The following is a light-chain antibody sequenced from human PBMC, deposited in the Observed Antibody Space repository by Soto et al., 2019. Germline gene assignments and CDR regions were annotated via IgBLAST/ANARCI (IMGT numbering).Light chain of an antibody. Sequence: QTVVTQEPSFSVAPGRTVTFTCGLSSGSVSTTYHPSWYQQTPGQAPRTLIYNTDIRSSGVPDRFSGSILGNTAALTITGAQADDESHYYCALYMGSGIWVFGGGTKDTVL. CDR3: ALYMGSGIWV. V-gene: IGLV8-61*01. CDR2: NTD. J-gene: IGLJ3*02. CDR1: SGSVSTTYH.